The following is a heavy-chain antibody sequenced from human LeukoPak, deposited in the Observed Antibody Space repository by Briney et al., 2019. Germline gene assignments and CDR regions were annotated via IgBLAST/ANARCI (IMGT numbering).Heavy chain of an antibody. CDR3: ARELYYYDSSGYLLRGYGMDV. D-gene: IGHD3-22*01. Sequence: GGSLRLSCAASGFTFSSYAMSWVRQAPGKGLEWVAVISYDGSNKYYADSVKGRFTISRDNSKNTLYLQMNSLRAEDTAVYYCARELYYYDSSGYLLRGYGMDVWAKGPRSPSP. V-gene: IGHV3-30-3*01. CDR2: ISYDGSNK. J-gene: IGHJ6*02. CDR1: GFTFSSYA.